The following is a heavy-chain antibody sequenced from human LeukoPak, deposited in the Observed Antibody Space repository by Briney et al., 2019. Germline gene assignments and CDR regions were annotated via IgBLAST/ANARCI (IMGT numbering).Heavy chain of an antibody. CDR1: GFTFSSYA. CDR3: AKDRSGYYDYVWGSHTWFDP. CDR2: ISGSGGST. Sequence: GGSLRLSCAASGFTFSSYAMSWVRQAPGKGLESVSAISGSGGSTYYADSVKGRFTISRDNSKNTLYLQMNSLRAEDTAVYYCAKDRSGYYDYVWGSHTWFDPWGQGTLVTVSS. D-gene: IGHD3-16*01. V-gene: IGHV3-23*01. J-gene: IGHJ5*02.